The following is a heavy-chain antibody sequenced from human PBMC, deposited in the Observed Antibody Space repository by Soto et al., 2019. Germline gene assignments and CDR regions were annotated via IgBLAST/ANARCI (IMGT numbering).Heavy chain of an antibody. D-gene: IGHD5-12*01. Sequence: QVQLAQSGAEVKKPGSSVKVSCKASGGAFGSYAINWVRQAPGQGLEWMGGIIPMFDTTNYAQRFQGRVTVTADESTSTVYLELTRLRSEDTAMYYCTRHRGYSSGYWCLDFCGQGTLVTVSS. J-gene: IGHJ4*02. CDR2: IIPMFDTT. V-gene: IGHV1-69*01. CDR3: TRHRGYSSGYWCLDF. CDR1: GGAFGSYA.